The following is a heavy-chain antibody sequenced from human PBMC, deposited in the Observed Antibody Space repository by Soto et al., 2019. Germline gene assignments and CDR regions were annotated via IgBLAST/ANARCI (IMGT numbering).Heavy chain of an antibody. CDR2: ISYDGSNK. CDR3: ARSLTTRYYYGMDV. D-gene: IGHD4-4*01. Sequence: QVQLVESGGGVVQPGRSLRLSCAASGFTFSSYAMHWVRQAPGKGLEWVAVISYDGSNKYYADSVKGRFTISRDNSKNTLYLQMNSLRAEDTAVYYCARSLTTRYYYGMDVWGQGTMVTVSS. CDR1: GFTFSSYA. V-gene: IGHV3-30-3*01. J-gene: IGHJ6*02.